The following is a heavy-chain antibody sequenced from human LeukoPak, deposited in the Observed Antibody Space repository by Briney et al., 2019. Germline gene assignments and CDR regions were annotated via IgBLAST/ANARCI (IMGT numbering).Heavy chain of an antibody. V-gene: IGHV4-38-2*02. CDR3: ARVILYQRGDNWFDP. CDR1: GYSISSGYY. J-gene: IGHJ5*02. Sequence: PSETLSLTCTVSGYSISSGYYWGWIRQPPGKGLEWIASIYHSGSTYYNPSLKSRVTISVDTSKNQFSLNLRSVTAADTAVYYCARVILYQRGDNWFDPWGQGTLVTVSS. CDR2: IYHSGST. D-gene: IGHD2-8*01.